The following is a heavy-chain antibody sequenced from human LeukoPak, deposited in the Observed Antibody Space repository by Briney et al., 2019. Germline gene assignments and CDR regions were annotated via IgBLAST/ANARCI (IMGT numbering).Heavy chain of an antibody. CDR1: GFTFDDYG. J-gene: IGHJ4*02. V-gene: IGHV3-20*04. CDR3: ARDQLYCSGGYCYKDY. Sequence: PGGSLRLSCAASGFTFDDYGMSWVRQAPGKGLEWVSGINWNGGSTGYTDSVKGRFTISRDNAKNMLYLQLNSLRVEDTAVYYCARDQLYCSGGYCYKDYWGQGTLVTVSS. CDR2: INWNGGST. D-gene: IGHD2-15*01.